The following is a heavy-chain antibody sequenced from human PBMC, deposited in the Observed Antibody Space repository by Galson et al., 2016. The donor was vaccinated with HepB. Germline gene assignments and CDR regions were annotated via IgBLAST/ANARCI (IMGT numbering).Heavy chain of an antibody. J-gene: IGHJ4*02. CDR3: ARAKGIAATGGFDY. Sequence: ALVKPTQTLALTCTFSGFSLSSSGEAVGWIRQPPGKALEWLALIFWDDDKRYSPSLKSRLTITMDTSKNLVVLTMTNMDPVDTATYYCARAKGIAATGGFDYWGQGTLVTVSS. V-gene: IGHV2-5*02. CDR2: IFWDDDK. CDR1: GFSLSSSGEA. D-gene: IGHD6-13*01.